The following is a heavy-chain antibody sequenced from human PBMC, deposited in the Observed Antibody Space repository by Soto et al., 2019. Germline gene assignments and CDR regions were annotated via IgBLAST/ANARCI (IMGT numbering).Heavy chain of an antibody. CDR3: VEGWNDF. CDR1: GFMFGSAW. V-gene: IGHV3-15*01. Sequence: EVQVVESGGDLVEPGGSLRLSCVTSGFMFGSAWMSWVHQAPGKGLEWVARIKSTRDGGARDYAAPVNGRFTISRDDSKSTVYLQMNSLRVEDTALYYCVEGWNDFWCQGTLVTVSS. J-gene: IGHJ4*02. CDR2: IKSTRDGGAR. D-gene: IGHD1-1*01.